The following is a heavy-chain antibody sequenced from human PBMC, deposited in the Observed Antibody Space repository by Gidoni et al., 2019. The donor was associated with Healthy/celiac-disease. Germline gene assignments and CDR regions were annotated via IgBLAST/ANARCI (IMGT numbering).Heavy chain of an antibody. CDR2: IYYSGST. CDR3: ARVYVDTASNDAFDI. Sequence: QVQLQESGPGLVKPSETLSLTCTVSGGSISSYYWSWIRQPPGKGLEWIGYIYYSGSTNYNPSLKSRVTISVDTSKNQFSLKLSSVTAADTAVYYCARVYVDTASNDAFDIWGQGTMVTVSS. J-gene: IGHJ3*02. CDR1: GGSISSYY. D-gene: IGHD5-18*01. V-gene: IGHV4-59*01.